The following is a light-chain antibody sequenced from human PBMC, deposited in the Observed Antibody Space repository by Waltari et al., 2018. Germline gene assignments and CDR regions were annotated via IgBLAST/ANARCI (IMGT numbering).Light chain of an antibody. V-gene: IGKV1-39*01. CDR1: QSISNY. J-gene: IGKJ4*01. CDR3: QQSYS. Sequence: DIQMTQSPSSLCASVGDRVTITCRASQSISNYLNWYQQKPGKAPKLLIYAASSLQSGVPSRFSGSGSGTDFTLTISSLQPEDFATYYCQQSYSFGGGTKVEIK. CDR2: AAS.